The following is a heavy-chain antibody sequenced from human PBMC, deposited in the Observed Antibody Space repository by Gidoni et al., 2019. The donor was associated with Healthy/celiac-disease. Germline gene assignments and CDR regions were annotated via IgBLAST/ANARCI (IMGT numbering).Heavy chain of an antibody. CDR3: ARLVSGVDV. D-gene: IGHD3-10*01. J-gene: IGHJ6*02. V-gene: IGHV4-34*01. Sequence: QVQLHQWAAGRLTSPAALSLTCACYGVSFSGYYWIWIRQPPGKGLKWIGEINHSGSTNYNPTIRSIVTISVDTSKNKFSLKLSSVTAADTAVYYCARLVSGVDVWGQGTTVTVSS. CDR1: GVSFSGYY. CDR2: INHSGST.